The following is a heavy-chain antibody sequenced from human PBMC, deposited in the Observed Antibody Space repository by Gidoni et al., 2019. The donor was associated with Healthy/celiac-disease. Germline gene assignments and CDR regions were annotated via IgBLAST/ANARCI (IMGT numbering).Heavy chain of an antibody. D-gene: IGHD1-26*01. CDR3: ARGLRRGRWELLLDY. J-gene: IGHJ4*02. CDR1: GGSFSGYY. CDR2: INHSGST. V-gene: IGHV4-34*01. Sequence: QVQLQQRGAGLLKPSETLSLTCAVYGGSFSGYYWSWIRQPPGKGLEWIGEINHSGSTNYNPSLKSRVTISVDTSKNQFSLKLSSVTAADTAVYYCARGLRRGRWELLLDYWGQGTLVTVSS.